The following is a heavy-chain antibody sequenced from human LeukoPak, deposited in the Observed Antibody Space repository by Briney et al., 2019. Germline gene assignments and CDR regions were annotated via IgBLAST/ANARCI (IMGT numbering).Heavy chain of an antibody. J-gene: IGHJ6*02. Sequence: PGGSLRLSCAASGFTVSSNYMSWVRQAPGKGLEWVSVIYSGGSTYYADSVKGRFSISRDNSKNTLYLQMNSLRAEDTAVYYCAKDREGGGYNPYYYYYYGMDVWGQGTTVTVSS. D-gene: IGHD5-24*01. V-gene: IGHV3-53*05. CDR2: IYSGGST. CDR1: GFTVSSNY. CDR3: AKDREGGGYNPYYYYYYGMDV.